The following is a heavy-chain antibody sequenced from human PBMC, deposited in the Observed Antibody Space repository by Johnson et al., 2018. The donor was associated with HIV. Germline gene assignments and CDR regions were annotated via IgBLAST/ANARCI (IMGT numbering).Heavy chain of an antibody. CDR1: GFAFGNYE. J-gene: IGHJ3*02. CDR2: ISYDGSNK. Sequence: QVLLVESGGGLVQPGGSLTLSCAGSGFAFGNYEMNWVRQAPGKGLEWVAVISYDGSNKYYADSVKGRCTISRDNSKNTLYLQLNRLRAEDTAVYYCAFIEYSSLDAFDIWGQGTMVTVSS. V-gene: IGHV3-30*04. CDR3: AFIEYSSLDAFDI. D-gene: IGHD6-6*01.